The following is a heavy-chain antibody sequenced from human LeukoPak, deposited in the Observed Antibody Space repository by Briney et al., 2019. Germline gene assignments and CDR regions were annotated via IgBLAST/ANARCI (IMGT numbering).Heavy chain of an antibody. V-gene: IGHV4-61*02. CDR3: ARDTRRLVFDY. CDR2: IYTSGST. D-gene: IGHD1-26*01. J-gene: IGHJ4*02. Sequence: NPSQTLSLTCTVSGGSISSGSYYWSWIRQPAGKGLEWIGRIYTSGSTNYNPSLKSRVTISVDTSKNQFSLKLSSVTAADTAVYYCARDTRRLVFDYWGQGTPVTVSS. CDR1: GGSISSGSYY.